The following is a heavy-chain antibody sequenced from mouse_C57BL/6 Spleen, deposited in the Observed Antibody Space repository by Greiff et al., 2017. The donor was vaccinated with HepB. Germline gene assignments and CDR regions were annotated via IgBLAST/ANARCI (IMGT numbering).Heavy chain of an antibody. V-gene: IGHV1-69*01. D-gene: IGHD3-1*01. CDR3: ARYSPAMDY. CDR2: IDPSDSYT. Sequence: QVQLQQPGAELVMPGASVKLSCKASGYTFTSYWMHWVKQRPGQGLEWIGEIDPSDSYTNYNQKFKGKSTLTVDKSSSTAYMQLSSLTSEDSAVYYCARYSPAMDYWGQGTSVTVSS. J-gene: IGHJ4*01. CDR1: GYTFTSYW.